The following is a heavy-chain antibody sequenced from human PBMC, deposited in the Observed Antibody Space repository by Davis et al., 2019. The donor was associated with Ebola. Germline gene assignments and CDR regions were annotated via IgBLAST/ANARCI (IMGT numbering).Heavy chain of an antibody. CDR3: ARAGIFRAHYYYYYYMDV. Sequence: ASVKVSCKASGYTFTGYYMHWVRQAPGQGLEWMGWINPNSGGTNYAQKFQGRVTMTRDTSISTAYMELSRLRSEDTAVYYCARAGIFRAHYYYYYYMDVWGKGTTVTVSS. V-gene: IGHV1-2*02. CDR2: INPNSGGT. J-gene: IGHJ6*03. CDR1: GYTFTGYY. D-gene: IGHD3-9*01.